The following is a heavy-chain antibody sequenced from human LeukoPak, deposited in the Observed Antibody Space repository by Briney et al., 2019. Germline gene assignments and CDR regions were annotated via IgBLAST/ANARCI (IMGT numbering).Heavy chain of an antibody. V-gene: IGHV3-48*01. CDR3: AREPYLWRDIVVVPAFVGWFDP. CDR2: ITASGTAM. J-gene: IGHJ5*02. CDR1: GFTFSGYS. D-gene: IGHD2-2*01. Sequence: PGGSLRLSCAASGFTFSGYSMNWVRQAPGKGLEWVSHITASGTAMFYADSVKGRFTISRDNSKNTLYLQMNSLRAEDTAVYYCAREPYLWRDIVVVPAFVGWFDPWGQGTLVTVSS.